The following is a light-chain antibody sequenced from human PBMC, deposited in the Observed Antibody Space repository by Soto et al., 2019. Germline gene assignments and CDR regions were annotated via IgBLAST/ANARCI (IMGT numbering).Light chain of an antibody. V-gene: IGKV3D-15*01. Sequence: VLTQSPGSLSLSPGERATVSCRASQSVSNYLAWYQQKPGQAPRLLIYDASTRATGIPARFSGSGSGTEFTLTISSLQSEDFAVYYCQQYNNWITFGQGTRLEIK. CDR2: DAS. CDR1: QSVSNY. CDR3: QQYNNWIT. J-gene: IGKJ5*01.